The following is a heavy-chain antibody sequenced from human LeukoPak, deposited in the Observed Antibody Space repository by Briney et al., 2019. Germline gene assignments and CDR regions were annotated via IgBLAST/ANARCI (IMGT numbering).Heavy chain of an antibody. D-gene: IGHD2-15*01. V-gene: IGHV1-3*01. Sequence: ASVKVSCKASGYTFTSYAMHWERQAPGQRLEWMGWINAGNGNTKYSQKFQGRVTITRDTSASTAYMELSSLRSEDTAVYYCARGSPRYCSGGSCLTYWGQGTLVTVSS. CDR3: ARGSPRYCSGGSCLTY. CDR1: GYTFTSYA. CDR2: INAGNGNT. J-gene: IGHJ4*02.